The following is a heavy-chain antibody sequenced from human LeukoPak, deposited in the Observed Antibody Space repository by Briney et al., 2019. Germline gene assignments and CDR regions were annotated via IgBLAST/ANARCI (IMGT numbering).Heavy chain of an antibody. Sequence: GGSLRLSCEASGFTFSSYSMNWVRQAPGKGLEWVSFISGSSSIIHYADSVKGRFTISRGNAKNSLYLQMNSLRAEDTAVYYCAIGPLVGASYFDYWGQGTLVTVSS. CDR1: GFTFSSYS. D-gene: IGHD1-26*01. CDR3: AIGPLVGASYFDY. CDR2: ISGSSSII. J-gene: IGHJ4*02. V-gene: IGHV3-48*04.